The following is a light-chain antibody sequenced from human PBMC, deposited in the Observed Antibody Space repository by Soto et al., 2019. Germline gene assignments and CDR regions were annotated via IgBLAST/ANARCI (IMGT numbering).Light chain of an antibody. Sequence: QLVLTQSPSASASLGASVKLTCTLSSGHSKYAIAWHQQQPEKGPRYLMRLNSDGSHTKGDGIPDRFSGSSSGAERYLTISGLQSEDEADYYCQTWGTGIQVFGTGTKLTVL. CDR2: LNSDGSH. CDR1: SGHSKYA. CDR3: QTWGTGIQV. V-gene: IGLV4-69*01. J-gene: IGLJ1*01.